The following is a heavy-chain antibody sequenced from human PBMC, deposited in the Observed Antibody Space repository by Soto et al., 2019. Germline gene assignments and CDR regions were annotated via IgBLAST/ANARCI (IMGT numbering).Heavy chain of an antibody. CDR3: ARQGAVTVMFYYHGMDV. CDR2: INHGGIT. Sequence: QVQLQQWGAGLLKPSETLSLTCDVYGGSFGGYFWSWTRQPPGKGLEWIGEINHGGITNYNPSLKSRITISVDTSKNQFSLKLSSVTAADAAVYYCARQGAVTVMFYYHGMDVWGQGTSVTVSS. D-gene: IGHD2-21*02. J-gene: IGHJ6*02. V-gene: IGHV4-34*02. CDR1: GGSFGGYF.